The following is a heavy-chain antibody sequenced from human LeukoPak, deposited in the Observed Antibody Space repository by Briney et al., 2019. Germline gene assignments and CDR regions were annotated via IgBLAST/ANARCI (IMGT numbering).Heavy chain of an antibody. Sequence: GRSLRLSCAASGFTFSSYVMHWVRQAPGKGLEWVAIISYDGSNEYYADSVKGRFTISRDNSKNTLYLQMNSLRAEDTAVYYCAKDLLYSSGWYNYYYYIDVWGKGTTVTISS. J-gene: IGHJ6*03. CDR3: AKDLLYSSGWYNYYYYIDV. D-gene: IGHD6-19*01. V-gene: IGHV3-30*04. CDR1: GFTFSSYV. CDR2: ISYDGSNE.